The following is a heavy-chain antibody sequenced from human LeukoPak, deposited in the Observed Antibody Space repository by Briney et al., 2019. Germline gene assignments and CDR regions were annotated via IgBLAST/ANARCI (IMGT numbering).Heavy chain of an antibody. CDR1: GFTFSSYA. CDR3: ARVVPPTDYGSGSYFWDPYYFDY. Sequence: GGSLRLSCAASGFTFSSYAMSWVRQAPGKGLEWVSAISDSSDSTYYADSVKGRFTISRDNSKNTLYLQMNSLRAEDTAVYYCARVVPPTDYGSGSYFWDPYYFDYWGQGTLVTVSS. CDR2: ISDSSDST. V-gene: IGHV3-23*01. D-gene: IGHD3-10*01. J-gene: IGHJ4*02.